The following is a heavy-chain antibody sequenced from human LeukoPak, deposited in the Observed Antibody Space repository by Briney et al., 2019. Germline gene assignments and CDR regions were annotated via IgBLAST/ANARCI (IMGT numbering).Heavy chain of an antibody. CDR1: GYPFTAYF. V-gene: IGHV1-2*02. Sequence: ASVKVSCRASGYPFTAYFIYWVRQAPGQGLEWIGWINPNSGGTNSAQKFQDRVTMTRDTSVSSVFMELSSLRSDDTAVYYCAKSGYGFGYGWDVDVWGKGTTVTVSS. J-gene: IGHJ6*04. CDR2: INPNSGGT. CDR3: AKSGYGFGYGWDVDV. D-gene: IGHD5-18*01.